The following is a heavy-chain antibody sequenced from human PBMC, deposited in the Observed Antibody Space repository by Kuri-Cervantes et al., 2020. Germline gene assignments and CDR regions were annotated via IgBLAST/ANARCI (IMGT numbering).Heavy chain of an antibody. Sequence: LSLTCAASGFTFSSYEMNWVRQAPGKGLEWVSYISSSGSTIYYADPVKGRFTISRDNAKNSLYLQMNSLRAEDTAVYYCARGRFSSGWYVGYYYYYGMDVWGQGTTVTVSS. D-gene: IGHD6-19*01. V-gene: IGHV3-48*03. CDR2: ISSSGSTI. CDR1: GFTFSSYE. J-gene: IGHJ6*02. CDR3: ARGRFSSGWYVGYYYYYGMDV.